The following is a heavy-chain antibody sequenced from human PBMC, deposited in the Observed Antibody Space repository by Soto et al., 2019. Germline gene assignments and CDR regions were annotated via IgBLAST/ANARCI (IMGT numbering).Heavy chain of an antibody. CDR3: ASPTTVFGVFFI. CDR1: GYRFASYW. Sequence: GESLKISCKGSGYRFASYWVGWVRQMAGKGPEWMGMIHPGDPDIIYSPSFQGQVTISADKSTSTAYLQWSSLKASDTAMYYCASPTTVFGVFFIWGQGTLVTSPQ. V-gene: IGHV5-51*01. D-gene: IGHD3-3*01. J-gene: IGHJ4*02. CDR2: IHPGDPDI.